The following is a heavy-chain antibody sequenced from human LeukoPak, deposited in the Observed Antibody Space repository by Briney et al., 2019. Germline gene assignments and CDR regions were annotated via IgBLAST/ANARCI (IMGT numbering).Heavy chain of an antibody. CDR1: GGSFSGYY. CDR3: ARVQQLALDY. CDR2: INHSGST. J-gene: IGHJ4*02. V-gene: IGHV4-34*01. D-gene: IGHD6-13*01. Sequence: PSETLSLTCAVYGGSFSGYYWSWIRQPPGKGLEWIGEINHSGSTNYNPSLKSRVTISVDTSKNQFSLKLSSVTAADTAVYYCARVQQLALDYWGQGTLVTVSS.